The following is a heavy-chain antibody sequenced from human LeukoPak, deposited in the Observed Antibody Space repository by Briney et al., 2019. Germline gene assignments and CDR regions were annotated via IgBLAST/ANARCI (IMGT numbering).Heavy chain of an antibody. Sequence: ASVKVSCKASGYTFTEHFTHSVRQAPGQGLEWMGWISAYNGNANYAQKLQGRVTMTTDTSTSTAYMELRSLRSDDTAVYYCARDRAIVVVPAALFDYWGQGTLVTVSS. D-gene: IGHD2-2*01. CDR3: ARDRAIVVVPAALFDY. V-gene: IGHV1-18*04. CDR2: ISAYNGNA. J-gene: IGHJ4*02. CDR1: GYTFTEHF.